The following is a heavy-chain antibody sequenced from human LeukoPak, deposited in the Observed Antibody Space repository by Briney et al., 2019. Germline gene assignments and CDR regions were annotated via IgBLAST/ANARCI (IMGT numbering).Heavy chain of an antibody. CDR2: IRNKVYGGTA. D-gene: IGHD1-20*01. CDR3: ARGIIGLRGFDY. J-gene: IGHJ4*02. CDR1: GFTFSSYE. Sequence: PGGSLRLSCAASGFTFSSYEMNWVRQAPGKGLEWVGFIRNKVYGGTAEYAASVKGRFTISRDDSKSIAYLQMNSLKTEDTAVYYCARGIIGLRGFDYWGLGTLVTVSS. V-gene: IGHV3-49*04.